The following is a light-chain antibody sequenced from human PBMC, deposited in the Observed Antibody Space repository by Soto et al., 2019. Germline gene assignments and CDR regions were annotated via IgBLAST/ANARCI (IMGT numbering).Light chain of an antibody. CDR2: DVS. J-gene: IGKJ4*01. CDR3: QQYDSYPLT. V-gene: IGKV1-5*01. CDR1: QSISSW. Sequence: DIQMTQSPSTLSASVGDRVTITCRASQSISSWLAWYQQKPGKAPKLLIYDVSSLESGVPSRFSSSRSGTEFTLTITSLQPDDFAAYYCQQYDSYPLTFGGGTKVEIK.